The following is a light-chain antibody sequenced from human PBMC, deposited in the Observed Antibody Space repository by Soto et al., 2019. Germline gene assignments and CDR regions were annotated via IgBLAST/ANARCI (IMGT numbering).Light chain of an antibody. CDR3: RQYGGSRLVT. J-gene: IGKJ4*01. V-gene: IGKV3-20*01. CDR1: HSVSGNY. Sequence: ETVLTQSPGTLSLSPGERATLSCRASHSVSGNYLAWYQQKPGRAPRLLISGASSRATGIPDRFSGSGSVTAFTLTISRREPEDSGVYYCRQYGGSRLVTFGGGTKVEIK. CDR2: GAS.